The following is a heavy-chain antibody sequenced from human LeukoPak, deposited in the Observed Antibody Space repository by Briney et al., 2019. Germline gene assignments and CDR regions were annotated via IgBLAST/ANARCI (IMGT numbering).Heavy chain of an antibody. D-gene: IGHD4-17*01. CDR3: ASKSSDHGELRFDH. Sequence: SETLSLTCTISGGSTNTYYWSWIRQPPGKGLEWIGYIYYIGSTNYSPSLKSRATISVDTSKNQFSLKLSSVTAADTAVYYCASKSSDHGELRFDHWGQGALVTVSS. CDR2: IYYIGST. J-gene: IGHJ4*02. V-gene: IGHV4-59*01. CDR1: GGSTNTYY.